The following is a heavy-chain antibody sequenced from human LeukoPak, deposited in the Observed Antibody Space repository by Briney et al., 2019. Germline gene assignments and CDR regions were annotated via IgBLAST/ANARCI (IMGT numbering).Heavy chain of an antibody. CDR1: GYTFIGYY. V-gene: IGHV1-2*02. CDR3: ARGKTMVYCGGDCYRFDN. CDR2: INPNSGGT. Sequence: ASVKVSCKASGYTFIGYYMHWVRQAPGQGLEWMGWINPNSGGTNYAQKFQGRVTMTRDTSISTVNMELSRLRSADTAVYYCARGKTMVYCGGDCYRFDNWGQGTLVTVSS. D-gene: IGHD2-21*02. J-gene: IGHJ4*02.